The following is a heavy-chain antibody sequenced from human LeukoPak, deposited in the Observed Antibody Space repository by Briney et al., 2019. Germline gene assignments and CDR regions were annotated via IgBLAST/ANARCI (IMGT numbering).Heavy chain of an antibody. J-gene: IGHJ5*02. D-gene: IGHD3-10*01. Sequence: GGSLRLPCAAFGFTFSSYGMNWVRQAPGKGLEWVSFISGSGDSTAFADSVKGRFTISRDNSKNTLYLQMNSLRAEDTAVYFCAKGPWFGESWGQGTLVTVSS. V-gene: IGHV3-23*01. CDR1: GFTFSSYG. CDR3: AKGPWFGES. CDR2: ISGSGDST.